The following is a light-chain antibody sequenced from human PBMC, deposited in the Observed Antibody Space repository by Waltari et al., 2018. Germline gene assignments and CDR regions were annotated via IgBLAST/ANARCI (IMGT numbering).Light chain of an antibody. CDR3: QQYNSSRT. V-gene: IGKV1-5*03. CDR2: KAS. CDR1: QSISNW. J-gene: IGKJ1*01. Sequence: DIQMTQSPSTLSAPVGDRVTITCRASQSISNWLAWYQQKPGKAPNLLIYKASNLQSGIPSRFSGSGSGTEFILTISSLQPDDFATYYCQQYNSSRTFGQGTKVEIK.